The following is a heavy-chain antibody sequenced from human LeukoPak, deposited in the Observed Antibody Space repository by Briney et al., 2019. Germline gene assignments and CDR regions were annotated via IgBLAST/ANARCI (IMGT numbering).Heavy chain of an antibody. CDR2: VGGSGGTT. CDR3: AKDLVRGYCSGGSCYFDY. J-gene: IGHJ4*02. D-gene: IGHD2-15*01. V-gene: IGHV3-23*01. CDR1: GFTFTSYA. Sequence: GGSLRLSCAASGFTFTSYAMSWVRQAPGKGLEWVSTVGGSGGTTYYADSVKGRFTISRDNSKNTLYLQMNSLRAEDTAVYYCAKDLVRGYCSGGSCYFDYWGQGTLVTVSS.